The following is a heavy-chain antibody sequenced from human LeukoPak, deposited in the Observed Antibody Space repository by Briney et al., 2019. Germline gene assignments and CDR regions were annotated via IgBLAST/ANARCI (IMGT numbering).Heavy chain of an antibody. CDR2: INPSGGST. D-gene: IGHD3-10*01. V-gene: IGHV1-46*01. CDR1: GYTFTSYY. CDR3: ARGRMVRGPRGNWFDP. Sequence: ASVKVSCKASGYTFTSYYMHWVRQAPGQGLEWMGIINPSGGSTSYAQKFQGRVTMTRDTSTSTVYMELGSLRSEDTAVYYCARGRMVRGPRGNWFDPWGQGTLVTVSS. J-gene: IGHJ5*02.